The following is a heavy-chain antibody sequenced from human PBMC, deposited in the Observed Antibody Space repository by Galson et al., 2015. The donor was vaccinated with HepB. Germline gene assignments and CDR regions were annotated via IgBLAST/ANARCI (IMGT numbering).Heavy chain of an antibody. CDR3: ARQGFMVRGVIIPARFDP. CDR2: IYPGDSDT. J-gene: IGHJ5*02. V-gene: IGHV5-51*01. CDR1: GYSFTSYW. D-gene: IGHD3-10*01. Sequence: QSGAEVKKPGESLKISCKGSGYSFTSYWIGWVRQMPGEGLEWMGIIYPGDSDTRYSPSFQGQVTISADKSISTAYLQWSSLKASDTAMYYCARQGFMVRGVIIPARFDPWGQGTLVTVSS.